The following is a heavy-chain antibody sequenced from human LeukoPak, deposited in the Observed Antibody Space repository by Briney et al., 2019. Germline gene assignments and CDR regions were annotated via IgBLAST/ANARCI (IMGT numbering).Heavy chain of an antibody. Sequence: GGSLRLSCSASGFTFSSYAMHWVRQAPGKGLESVSAISSNGGSTYYADSVKGRFTISRDNSKNTLYLQMSSLRAEDTAVYYCVKESLSGSYNWFDPWGQGTLVTVSS. J-gene: IGHJ5*02. D-gene: IGHD1-26*01. CDR3: VKESLSGSYNWFDP. CDR2: ISSNGGST. CDR1: GFTFSSYA. V-gene: IGHV3-64D*06.